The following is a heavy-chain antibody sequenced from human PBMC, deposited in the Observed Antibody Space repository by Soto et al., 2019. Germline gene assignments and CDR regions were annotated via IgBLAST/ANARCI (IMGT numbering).Heavy chain of an antibody. CDR1: GGTFSSYT. CDR3: AGAEGDYEFDY. J-gene: IGHJ4*02. CDR2: IIPILDIA. V-gene: IGHV1-69*02. D-gene: IGHD4-17*01. Sequence: HVQLVQSGAEVKKPGSSVKVSCKASGGTFSSYTISWVRQAPGQGLEWMGRIIPILDIANYAQKFQGRVTITADKSTSTAYMELSSLRSEDTAMYYCAGAEGDYEFDYWGQGTLVTVS.